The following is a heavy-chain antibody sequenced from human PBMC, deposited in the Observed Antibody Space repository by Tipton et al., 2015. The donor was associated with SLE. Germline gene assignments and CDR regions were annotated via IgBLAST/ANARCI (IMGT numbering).Heavy chain of an antibody. CDR1: GYTFTSYG. V-gene: IGHV1-18*01. CDR2: ISAYNGNT. J-gene: IGHJ2*01. D-gene: IGHD1-26*01. Sequence: QSGPEVKKPGASVKVSCKASGYTFTSYGFTWVRQAPGQGLEWMGWISAYNGNTNYAQKLQGRVTMTTDTSTRTAYMELRSLRSDDTAVYYCARWEVLDWYFDLWGRGTLVTISS. CDR3: ARWEVLDWYFDL.